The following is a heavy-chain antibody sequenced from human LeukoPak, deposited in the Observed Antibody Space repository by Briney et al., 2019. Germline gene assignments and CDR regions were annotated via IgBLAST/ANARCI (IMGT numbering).Heavy chain of an antibody. V-gene: IGHV3-48*03. D-gene: IGHD3-10*02. CDR3: AELGITMIGGV. CDR1: GFTFSAYE. Sequence: GGSLRLSCAASGFTFSAYEINWVRQAPGKGLEWLSHISTSGSSIHYADSVKGRFTISRDNAKNSLYLQMNGLRAEDTAVYYWAELGITMIGGVWGKGTTVTISS. CDR2: ISTSGSSI. J-gene: IGHJ6*04.